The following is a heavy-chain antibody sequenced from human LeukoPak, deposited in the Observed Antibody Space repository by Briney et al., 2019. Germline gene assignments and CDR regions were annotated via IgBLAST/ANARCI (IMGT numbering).Heavy chain of an antibody. CDR3: ARGIAAAALFDY. J-gene: IGHJ4*02. V-gene: IGHV1-18*04. Sequence: ASVKVSCKASGYTFTSYYMHWVRQAPGQGLEWMGWISAYNGNTNYAQKLQGRVTMTTDTSTSTAYMELRSLRSDDTAVYYCARGIAAAALFDYWGQGTLVTVSS. CDR2: ISAYNGNT. CDR1: GYTFTSYY. D-gene: IGHD6-13*01.